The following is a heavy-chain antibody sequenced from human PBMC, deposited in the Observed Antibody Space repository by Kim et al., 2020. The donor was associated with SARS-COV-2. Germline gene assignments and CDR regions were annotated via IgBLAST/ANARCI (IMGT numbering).Heavy chain of an antibody. V-gene: IGHV3-48*04. D-gene: IGHD3-10*01. CDR1: GFTFSSYS. CDR2: ISSSSTI. Sequence: GGSLRLSCAASGFTFSSYSMNWVRQAPGKGLEWVSYISSSSTIYYADSVKGRFTISRDNAKNSLYLQMNSLRAEDTAVYYCAREGIPGSGSYYRRLHYGMDVWGQGTTVTVSS. CDR3: AREGIPGSGSYYRRLHYGMDV. J-gene: IGHJ6*02.